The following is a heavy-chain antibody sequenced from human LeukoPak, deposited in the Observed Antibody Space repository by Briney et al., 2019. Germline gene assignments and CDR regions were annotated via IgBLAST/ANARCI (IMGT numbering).Heavy chain of an antibody. Sequence: SVKVSCKASGGVFTTYAISWVRQAPGQGLEWMGSIIPFLGTTNYAQKFQGRVTITADEPTRTAYMELTYVRSDDTAVYYCTIIPNVILFTHYFEYWAQGTLVTVSS. V-gene: IGHV1-69*11. D-gene: IGHD2-21*01. CDR3: TIIPNVILFTHYFEY. CDR1: GGVFTTYA. J-gene: IGHJ4*02. CDR2: IIPFLGTT.